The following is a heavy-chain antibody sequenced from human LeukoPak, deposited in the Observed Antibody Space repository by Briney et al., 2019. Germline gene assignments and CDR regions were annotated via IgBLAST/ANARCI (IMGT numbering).Heavy chain of an antibody. D-gene: IGHD6-6*01. Sequence: GGSLRLSCAASGFTFSTYGMHWVRQAPGKGLEWVALISYDGSNIYYADSVKGRFTIFRDRSMNTLYLQMNSLRGEDTAVYFCAKGSSPAYFDYWGQGTLATVSS. CDR2: ISYDGSNI. J-gene: IGHJ4*02. V-gene: IGHV3-30*18. CDR1: GFTFSTYG. CDR3: AKGSSPAYFDY.